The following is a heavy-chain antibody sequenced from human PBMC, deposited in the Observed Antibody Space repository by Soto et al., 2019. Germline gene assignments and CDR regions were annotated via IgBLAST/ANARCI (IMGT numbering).Heavy chain of an antibody. CDR2: VSPIFETA. CDR3: XXXVIPGFGSYYGMDV. D-gene: IGHD3-16*02. V-gene: IGHV1-69*06. CDR1: GGAFSSYA. Sequence: QVQLVQSGAEVKKPGSSVKVSCEASGGAFSSYAISWVRQAPGQGLEWMGGVSPIFETAKYAQKFQGRVTITADKSTGIAYMELSSLRSDDTAVYXXXXXVIPGFGSYYGMDVWGQGTTVTVSS. J-gene: IGHJ6*02.